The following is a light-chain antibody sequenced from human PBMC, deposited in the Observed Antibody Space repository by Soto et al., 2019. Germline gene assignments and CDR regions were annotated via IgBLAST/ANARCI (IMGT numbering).Light chain of an antibody. J-gene: IGKJ1*01. V-gene: IGKV3-20*01. CDR1: QSVSSNS. CDR3: QQYGSPPCT. CDR2: GAT. Sequence: DIVLTQSPGTLSLSPGERATLSCRASQSVSSNSLAWYQQKPGQAPRLLIYGATSGATGIPDRFSGSGSGTDFTLTISRLETEDFAVYYCQQYGSPPCTFGQGTKVEIK.